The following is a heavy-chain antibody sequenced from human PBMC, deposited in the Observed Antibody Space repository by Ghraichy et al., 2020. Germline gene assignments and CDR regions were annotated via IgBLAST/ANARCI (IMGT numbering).Heavy chain of an antibody. CDR1: GGSFSGYY. Sequence: ETLSLTCAVYGGSFSGYYWSWIRQPPGKGLEWIGEINHSGSTNYNPSLKSRVTISVDTSKNQFSLKLSSVTAADTAVYYCARPPAFWSGYSRGAFDIWGQGTMVTVSS. D-gene: IGHD3-3*01. J-gene: IGHJ3*02. CDR2: INHSGST. CDR3: ARPPAFWSGYSRGAFDI. V-gene: IGHV4-34*01.